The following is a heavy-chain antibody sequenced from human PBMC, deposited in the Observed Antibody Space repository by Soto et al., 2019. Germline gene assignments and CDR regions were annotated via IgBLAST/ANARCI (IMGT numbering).Heavy chain of an antibody. CDR1: GFTFSSYG. D-gene: IGHD2-15*01. Sequence: QVQLVESGGGVVQPGRSLRLSCAASGFTFSSYGMHWVRQAPGKGLEWVAVISYDGSNKYYADSVKGRFTISRDNSKNTLYLQMNSLRAEDTAVYYCAKPPWWERYFDYWGQGTLVTVSS. V-gene: IGHV3-30*18. J-gene: IGHJ4*02. CDR2: ISYDGSNK. CDR3: AKPPWWERYFDY.